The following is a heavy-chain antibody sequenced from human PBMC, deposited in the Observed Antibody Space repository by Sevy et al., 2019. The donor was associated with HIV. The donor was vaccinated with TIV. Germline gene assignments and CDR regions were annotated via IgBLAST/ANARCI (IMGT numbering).Heavy chain of an antibody. CDR3: ASSSWKRIYGMDV. Sequence: SDTLSLTCTVSGGSISSGGYYWSWIRQHPGKGLEWIGYIYYSGSTYYNPSLKSRVTISVDTSKNQFSLKLISVTAADTAVYYCASSSWKRIYGMDVWGQGTTVTVSS. CDR1: GGSISSGGYY. CDR2: IYYSGST. J-gene: IGHJ6*02. V-gene: IGHV4-31*03. D-gene: IGHD1-1*01.